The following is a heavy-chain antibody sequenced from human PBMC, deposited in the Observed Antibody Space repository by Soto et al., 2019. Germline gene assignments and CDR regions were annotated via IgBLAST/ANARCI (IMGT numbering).Heavy chain of an antibody. CDR3: AREVDGYGDYVFEY. V-gene: IGHV3-53*04. CDR1: GFTVSSNY. J-gene: IGHJ4*02. Sequence: GGSLRLSCAASGFTVSSNYMNWVRQAPGKGLEWVSVIYSGGSTYYADSVKGRFTISGHNSKNTLYLQMNSLRADDTAVYYCAREVDGYGDYVFEYWGQGTLVTVSS. CDR2: IYSGGST. D-gene: IGHD4-17*01.